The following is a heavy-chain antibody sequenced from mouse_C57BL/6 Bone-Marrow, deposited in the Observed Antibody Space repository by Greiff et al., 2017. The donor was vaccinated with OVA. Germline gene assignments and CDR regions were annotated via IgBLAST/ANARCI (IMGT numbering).Heavy chain of an antibody. Sequence: VQLQQPGAELVRPGSSVKLSCKASGYTFTSYWMDWVKQRPGQGLEWIGNIYPSDSETNYNQKFKDKATLTVDTSSSTAYMELHSLTSEDSAVYFCALRYFDYWGQGTTLTVSS. CDR2: IYPSDSET. J-gene: IGHJ2*01. D-gene: IGHD1-1*01. V-gene: IGHV1-61*01. CDR3: ALRYFDY. CDR1: GYTFTSYW.